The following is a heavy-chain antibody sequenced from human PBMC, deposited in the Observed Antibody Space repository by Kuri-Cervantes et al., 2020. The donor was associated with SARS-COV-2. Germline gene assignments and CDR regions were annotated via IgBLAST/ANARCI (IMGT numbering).Heavy chain of an antibody. D-gene: IGHD3-22*01. J-gene: IGHJ4*02. V-gene: IGHV1-18*01. Sequence: ASVKVSCKASGYTFTSYGISWVRQAPGQGLEWMGWISAYNGNTNYAQKIQGRVTMTTDTSTSTAYMELSSLRSEDTAVYYCARATHYDSSGYYYSFDYWGQGTLVTVSS. CDR2: ISAYNGNT. CDR1: GYTFTSYG. CDR3: ARATHYDSSGYYYSFDY.